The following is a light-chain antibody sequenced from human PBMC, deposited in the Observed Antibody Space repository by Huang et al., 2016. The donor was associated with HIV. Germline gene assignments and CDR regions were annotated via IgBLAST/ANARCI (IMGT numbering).Light chain of an antibody. CDR3: QQYNSYRT. V-gene: IGKV1-5*03. CDR2: KAS. J-gene: IGKJ1*01. Sequence: DIQMTQSPSTLSASVGDRVTITCRARQSISNYLAWYQQKPGKAPKLLSYKASTLESGVPSRCSGSGSGTEFTLTISSLQPDDFATYYCQQYNSYRTFGQGTKVEIK. CDR1: QSISNY.